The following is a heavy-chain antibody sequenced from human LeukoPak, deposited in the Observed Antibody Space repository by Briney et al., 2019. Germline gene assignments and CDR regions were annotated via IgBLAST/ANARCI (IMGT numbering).Heavy chain of an antibody. CDR1: GFTFGDYA. CDR2: IRSKAYGGTT. CDR3: TRAPSTVVTPFPPDY. D-gene: IGHD4-23*01. J-gene: IGHJ4*02. Sequence: NPGGSLRLSCTASGFTFGDYAMSWFRQAPGKGLEWVGFIRSKAYGGTTEYAASVKGRFTISRDDSKSIAYLQMNSLKTEDTAVYYCTRAPSTVVTPFPPDYWGQGTLVTVSS. V-gene: IGHV3-49*05.